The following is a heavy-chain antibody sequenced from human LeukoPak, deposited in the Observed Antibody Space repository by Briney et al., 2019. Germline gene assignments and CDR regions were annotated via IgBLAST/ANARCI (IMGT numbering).Heavy chain of an antibody. Sequence: ASVKVSCKASGYTLTGYYIHWVRQAPGQGLEWMEWIDPDSGGTNYAQKFQGRVTMTRNTSISTAYMELSSLRSEDTAVYYCARPSYTYYDILTGSPYYYYGMDVWGQGTTVTVSS. J-gene: IGHJ6*02. V-gene: IGHV1-2*02. CDR2: IDPDSGGT. CDR1: GYTLTGYY. D-gene: IGHD3-9*01. CDR3: ARPSYTYYDILTGSPYYYYGMDV.